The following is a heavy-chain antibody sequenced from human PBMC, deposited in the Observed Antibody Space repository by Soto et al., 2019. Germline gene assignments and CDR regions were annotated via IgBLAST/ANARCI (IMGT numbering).Heavy chain of an antibody. D-gene: IGHD2-2*01. CDR3: ASQIQGPANGFDP. CDR1: GGSISSSCYY. CDR2: IYYSGST. V-gene: IGHV4-39*01. Sequence: SETLSLTCTVSGGSISSSCYYWVWIRQPPGKGLHWIGSIYYSGSTYYNPSLNSRVTISVDTSKIQFSLKLSFVSAADTAVYFCASQIQGPANGFDPWGQGTLVTVSS. J-gene: IGHJ5*02.